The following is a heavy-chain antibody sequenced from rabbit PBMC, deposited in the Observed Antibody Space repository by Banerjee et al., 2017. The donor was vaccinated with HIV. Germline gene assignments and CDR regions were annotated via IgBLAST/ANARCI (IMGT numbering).Heavy chain of an antibody. V-gene: IGHV1S7*01. Sequence: YVGSGGTDYAIWVNGRFTISSDNAQNTVDLQVNGLTAADTATYFCARRTYNYLNPWGPGTLVTVS. D-gene: IGHD1-1*01. CDR2: YVGSGGT. J-gene: IGHJ2*01. CDR3: ARRTYNYLNP.